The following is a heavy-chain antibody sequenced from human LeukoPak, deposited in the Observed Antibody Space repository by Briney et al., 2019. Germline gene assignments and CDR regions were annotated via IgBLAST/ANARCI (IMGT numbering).Heavy chain of an antibody. CDR2: ISSSGRTI. CDR1: GFTFSDYY. J-gene: IGHJ4*02. CDR3: ARVPGGDLVDY. D-gene: IGHD6-6*01. Sequence: GGSLRLSCAASGFTFSDYYMSWIRQAPGKGLQWVSFISSSGRTIYYADSVKGRFAISRDNAMNSVYLQMSSLRAEDTALYYCARVPGGDLVDYWGQGTLVTVSS. V-gene: IGHV3-11*01.